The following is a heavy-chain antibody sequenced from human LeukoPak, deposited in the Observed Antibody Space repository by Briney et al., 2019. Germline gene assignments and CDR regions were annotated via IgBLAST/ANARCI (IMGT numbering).Heavy chain of an antibody. CDR2: IKQDGREK. CDR1: GFTFSNYW. CDR3: ARGLYYGMDV. J-gene: IGHJ6*02. V-gene: IGHV3-7*01. Sequence: PGGSLRLSCAVSGFTFSNYWMSWVRQAPGKGLEWVANIKQDGREKYYVDSVKGRFTISRDNAKNSLYLQMNSLRAEDTAVYYCARGLYYGMDVWGQGTTVTVSS.